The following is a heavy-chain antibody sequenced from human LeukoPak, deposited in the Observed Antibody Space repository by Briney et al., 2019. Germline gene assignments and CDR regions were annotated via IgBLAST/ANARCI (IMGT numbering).Heavy chain of an antibody. Sequence: SGTLSLTCAVSGGSISSSNWWSWVRQPPGKGLEWIGEIYHSGSTNYNPSLKSRVTISVDTSKKQFSLRLRSVTAADTAVYYCAREGVVTAILGGWFDPWGQGTLVTVSS. D-gene: IGHD2-21*02. CDR3: AREGVVTAILGGWFDP. CDR1: GGSISSSNW. CDR2: IYHSGST. V-gene: IGHV4-4*02. J-gene: IGHJ5*02.